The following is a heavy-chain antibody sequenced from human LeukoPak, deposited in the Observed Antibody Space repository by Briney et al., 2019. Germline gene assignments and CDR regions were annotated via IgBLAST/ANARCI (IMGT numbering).Heavy chain of an antibody. CDR3: AVGITILGVAASFDS. V-gene: IGHV4-34*01. CDR1: GASNNAYY. D-gene: IGHD3-3*01. CDR2: IDHRGTA. Sequence: SETMSLTCAVYGASNNAYYWSWIRQPPGKGLEWIGDIDHRGTATYNPSLKSRLSISADASKNQFSLKLNSVTDADTAVYYCAVGITILGVAASFDSWGQGNLVIVSS. J-gene: IGHJ4*02.